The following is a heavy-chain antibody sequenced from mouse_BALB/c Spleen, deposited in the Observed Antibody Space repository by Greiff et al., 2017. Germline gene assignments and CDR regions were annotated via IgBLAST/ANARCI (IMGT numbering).Heavy chain of an antibody. CDR1: GFTFSDYG. CDR2: ISNLAYSI. Sequence: EVKLVESGGGLVQPGGSRKLSCAASGFTFSDYGMAWVRQAPGKGPEWVAFISNLAYSIYYADTVTGRFTISRENAKNTLYLEMSSLRSEDTAMYYCARAFTTATLDYWGQGTTLTVSS. J-gene: IGHJ2*01. D-gene: IGHD1-2*01. CDR3: ARAFTTATLDY. V-gene: IGHV5-15*02.